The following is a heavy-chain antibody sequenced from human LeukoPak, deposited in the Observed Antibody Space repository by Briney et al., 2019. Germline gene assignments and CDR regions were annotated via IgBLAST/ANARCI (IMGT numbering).Heavy chain of an antibody. V-gene: IGHV1-69*13. D-gene: IGHD2-15*01. J-gene: IGHJ4*02. CDR3: AREGSGITRDGLLYYFDY. Sequence: SVKVSCKASGGSFSSYTIDWVRQAPGQGLEWMGGISPIFGTANYAQRFQGRVTITADESTTTAYMELSSLRSEDTAVYYCAREGSGITRDGLLYYFDYWGQGTLVTVSS. CDR1: GGSFSSYT. CDR2: ISPIFGTA.